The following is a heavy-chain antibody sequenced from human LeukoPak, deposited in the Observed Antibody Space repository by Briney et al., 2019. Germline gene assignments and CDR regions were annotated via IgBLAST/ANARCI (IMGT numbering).Heavy chain of an antibody. Sequence: GASVKVSCKASGYTFTSHAMNWVRQAPGQGLEWMGWINTNTGNPTYAQGFTGRFVFSLDTSVSTAYLQISSLKAEDTAVYYCARDLVDTAMAQLSWFDPWGQGTLVTVSS. CDR2: INTNTGNP. J-gene: IGHJ5*02. CDR1: GYTFTSHA. D-gene: IGHD5-18*01. V-gene: IGHV7-4-1*02. CDR3: ARDLVDTAMAQLSWFDP.